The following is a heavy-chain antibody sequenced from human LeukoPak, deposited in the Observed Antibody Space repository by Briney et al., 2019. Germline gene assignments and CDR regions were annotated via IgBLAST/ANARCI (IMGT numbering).Heavy chain of an antibody. D-gene: IGHD6-25*01. CDR1: GFTFSTYT. J-gene: IGHJ3*02. CDR3: AKDPLPDSGWNFDM. V-gene: IGHV3-23*01. CDR2: IFGDASKT. Sequence: PGGSLRLSCAASGFTFSTYTISWVRQAPGKGLEWVSSIFGDASKTFYADSVKCRFTISRDSSKNTVYLQMNGLRVDDTALYYRAKDPLPDSGWNFDMWGQGTMVTVSA.